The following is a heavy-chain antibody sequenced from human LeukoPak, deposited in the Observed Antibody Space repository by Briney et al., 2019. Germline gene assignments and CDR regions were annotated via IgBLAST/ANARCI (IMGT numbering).Heavy chain of an antibody. CDR1: GVSFSSYY. D-gene: IGHD3-22*01. CDR2: IYYTGST. Sequence: SETLSLTCTVSGVSFSSYYWTWIRQPPGKGLEWIGYIYYTGSTSYNPSLKSRVTMSLDASKNQFSLELNSVTPADTAVYYCAKAGYYYGGFDYWGQGTLVTVSS. V-gene: IGHV4-59*01. J-gene: IGHJ4*02. CDR3: AKAGYYYGGFDY.